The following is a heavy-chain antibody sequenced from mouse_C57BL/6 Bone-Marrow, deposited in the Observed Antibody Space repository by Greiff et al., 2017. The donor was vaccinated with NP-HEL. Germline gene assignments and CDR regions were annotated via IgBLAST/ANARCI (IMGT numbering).Heavy chain of an antibody. CDR3: ARHGAWFAY. CDR2: ISSGGSYT. V-gene: IGHV5-6*01. Sequence: EVKLVESGGDLVKPGGSLKLSCAASGFTFSSYGMSWVRQTPDKRLEWVATISSGGSYTYYPDSVKGRVTISRDNAKNTLYLQMSSLKSEDTAMYYCARHGAWFAYWGQGTLVTVSA. J-gene: IGHJ3*01. CDR1: GFTFSSYG.